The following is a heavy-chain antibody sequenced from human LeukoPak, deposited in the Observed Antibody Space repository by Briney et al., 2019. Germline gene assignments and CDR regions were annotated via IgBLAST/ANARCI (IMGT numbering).Heavy chain of an antibody. D-gene: IGHD3-16*01. CDR1: GGSISSGGYY. V-gene: IGHV4-30-2*01. CDR2: IYHSGST. Sequence: PSETLSLTCTVSGGSISSGGYYWSWIRQPPGKGLEWIGYIYHSGSTYYNPSLKSRVTISVDRSKNQFSLKLSSVTAADTAVYYCARDGGVYYWGQGTLVTVSS. J-gene: IGHJ4*02. CDR3: ARDGGVYY.